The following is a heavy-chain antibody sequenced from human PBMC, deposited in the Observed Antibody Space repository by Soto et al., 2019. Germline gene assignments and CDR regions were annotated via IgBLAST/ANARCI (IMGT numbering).Heavy chain of an antibody. Sequence: SVKVSCKASGGTFSSYAISWVRQAPGQGLEWMGGIIPIFGTANYAQKFQGRVTITADESTSTAYMELSSLRSEDTAVYYCARMEWPPEITNYYYGMDVWGQGTTVTVSS. CDR2: IIPIFGTA. CDR1: GGTFSSYA. V-gene: IGHV1-69*13. J-gene: IGHJ6*02. CDR3: ARMEWPPEITNYYYGMDV. D-gene: IGHD3-3*01.